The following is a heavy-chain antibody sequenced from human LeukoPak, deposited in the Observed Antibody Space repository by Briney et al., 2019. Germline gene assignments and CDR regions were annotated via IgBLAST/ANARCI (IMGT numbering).Heavy chain of an antibody. CDR2: ISYDGSNK. CDR3: AKAPYYDSSGAAFDI. J-gene: IGHJ3*02. D-gene: IGHD3-22*01. CDR1: GFTFSNYN. Sequence: PGGSLRLSCAASGFTFSNYNMNWVRQAPGKGLEWVAVISYDGSNKYYADSVKGRFTISRDNSKNTLYLQMNSLRAEDTAVYYCAKAPYYDSSGAAFDIWGQGTMVTVSS. V-gene: IGHV3-30*18.